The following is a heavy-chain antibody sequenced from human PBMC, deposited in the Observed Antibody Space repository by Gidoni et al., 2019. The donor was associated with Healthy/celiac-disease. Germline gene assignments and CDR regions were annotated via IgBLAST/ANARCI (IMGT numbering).Heavy chain of an antibody. J-gene: IGHJ5*02. CDR1: GGTFSSYA. CDR2: IIPIFGTA. D-gene: IGHD3-10*01. Sequence: QVQLVQSGAEVKKPGSSVKVSCKASGGTFSSYAISWVRQAPGQGLEWMGGIIPIFGTANYAQKFQGRVTITADKSTSTAYMELSSLRSEDTAVYYCARERLRRITMVRGVITTEFDPWGQGTLVTVSS. V-gene: IGHV1-69*06. CDR3: ARERLRRITMVRGVITTEFDP.